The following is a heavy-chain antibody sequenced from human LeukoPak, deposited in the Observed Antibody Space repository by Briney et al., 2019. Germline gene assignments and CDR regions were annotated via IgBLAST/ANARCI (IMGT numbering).Heavy chain of an antibody. D-gene: IGHD1-26*01. CDR1: GYSFTTYW. Sequence: GESLKISCKGSGYSFTTYWIGWVRQMPGKGLEWMGIIYPGDSDTRYSLSFQGQVTISADKSISTAYLQWSSLKASDTAMYYCARHPIVGATTSWFDPWGQGTLVTVSS. CDR2: IYPGDSDT. J-gene: IGHJ5*02. CDR3: ARHPIVGATTSWFDP. V-gene: IGHV5-51*01.